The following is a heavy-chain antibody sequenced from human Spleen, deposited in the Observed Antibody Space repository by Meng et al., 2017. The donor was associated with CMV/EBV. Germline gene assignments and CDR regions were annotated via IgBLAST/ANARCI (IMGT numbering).Heavy chain of an antibody. CDR3: AKDSQSGSYYNWIDP. CDR1: GFTFDDYA. Sequence: GGSLRLSCAASGFTFDDYAMHWVRQAPGKGLEWVSGITWNSGTIGYADSVKGRFTISRDNAKNSLYLQMNSLKTEDTALYYCAKDSQSGSYYNWIDPWGQGTLVTVSS. D-gene: IGHD3-10*01. J-gene: IGHJ5*02. V-gene: IGHV3-9*01. CDR2: ITWNSGTI.